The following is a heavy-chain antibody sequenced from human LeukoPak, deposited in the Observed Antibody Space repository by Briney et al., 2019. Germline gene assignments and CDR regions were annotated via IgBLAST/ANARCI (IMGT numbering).Heavy chain of an antibody. CDR2: IIQDGSVT. D-gene: IGHD3-16*01. J-gene: IGHJ4*02. V-gene: IGHV3-74*01. CDR1: GITFSNYY. CDR3: ATDDYRGLGY. Sequence: QRGGSLRLSSVTSGITFSNYYMHWVRQVPGEGLVWVSHIIQDGSVTSYADSVKGRFTISRDNAKNTVYLQLNNLRAEDTAVYYCATDDYRGLGYWGQGTLVTVSS.